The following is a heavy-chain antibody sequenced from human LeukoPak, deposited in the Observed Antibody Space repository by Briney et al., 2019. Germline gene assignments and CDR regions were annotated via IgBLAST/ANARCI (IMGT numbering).Heavy chain of an antibody. J-gene: IGHJ4*02. CDR1: GFTFTNYW. CDR3: AKVAPLGSSWYGFNY. D-gene: IGHD6-13*01. Sequence: GGSLRLSCAASGFTFTNYWMHWVRQAPGKGLVWVSGISGSGADTYYAHSVKGRFTISRDNSKNTLSLQMDSLRAEDTAVYYCAKVAPLGSSWYGFNYWGQGTLVTVSS. V-gene: IGHV3-23*01. CDR2: ISGSGADT.